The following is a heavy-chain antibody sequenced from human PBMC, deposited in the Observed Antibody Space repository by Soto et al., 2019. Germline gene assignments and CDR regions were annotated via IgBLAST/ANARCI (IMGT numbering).Heavy chain of an antibody. CDR3: ARQDCSGGSCYYYYYGMDV. Sequence: PGGSLRLSCAASGFTFSSYAMSWVRQAPGKGLEWVSAISGSGGSTYYADSVKGRFTISRDNSKNTLYLQMNSLRAEDTAVYYCARQDCSGGSCYYYYYGMDVWGQGTTVTVSS. V-gene: IGHV3-23*01. J-gene: IGHJ6*02. D-gene: IGHD2-15*01. CDR2: ISGSGGST. CDR1: GFTFSSYA.